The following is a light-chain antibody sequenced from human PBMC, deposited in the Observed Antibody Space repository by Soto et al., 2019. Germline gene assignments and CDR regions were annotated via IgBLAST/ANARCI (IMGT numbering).Light chain of an antibody. CDR2: GAS. J-gene: IGKJ5*01. CDR3: QQYGSSPRT. CDR1: QSVSSSY. Sequence: EIVMTQSPVTLSVSPVERATLSCTASQSVSSSYLAWYQQKPGQAPRLLIYGASSRATGIPDRFSGSGSGTDFTLTISRLEPEDFAVYYCQQYGSSPRTFGQGTRLDIK. V-gene: IGKV3-20*01.